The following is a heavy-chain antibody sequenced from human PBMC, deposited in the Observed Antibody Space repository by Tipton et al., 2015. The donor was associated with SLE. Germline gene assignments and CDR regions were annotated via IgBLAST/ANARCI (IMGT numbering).Heavy chain of an antibody. D-gene: IGHD1-1*01. CDR2: IYHSGST. J-gene: IGHJ4*02. V-gene: IGHV4-38-2*01. Sequence: TLSLTCAVSGYSISSGYYWGWIRQPPGKGLEWIGSIYHSGSTYYNPSLKSRVTMSVDTSKNQFSLRLTSVIAADTAIYFCARHDVSVTGTKGFDYWGQGNPVTVSS. CDR1: GYSISSGYY. CDR3: ARHDVSVTGTKGFDY.